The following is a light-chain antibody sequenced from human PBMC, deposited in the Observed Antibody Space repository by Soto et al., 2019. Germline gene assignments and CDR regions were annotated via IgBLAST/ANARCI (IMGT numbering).Light chain of an antibody. Sequence: IPMTQSPSSLSAFVGDSVTVTCRASQPIGTSLHWYQQKAGKAPKVMISAATKLQSGVPSRLSGGRSGTDFTLTISNLQPEDAATYYGQQGYNTFWTFGRGTQVDI. V-gene: IGKV1-39*01. CDR1: QPIGTS. J-gene: IGKJ1*01. CDR3: QQGYNTFWT. CDR2: AAT.